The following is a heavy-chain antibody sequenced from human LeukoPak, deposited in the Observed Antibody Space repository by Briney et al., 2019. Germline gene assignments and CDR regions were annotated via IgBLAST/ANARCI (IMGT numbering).Heavy chain of an antibody. CDR2: INHSGST. CDR3: ARSWELLPVDY. V-gene: IGHV4-34*01. CDR1: GGSFSGYY. J-gene: IGHJ4*02. Sequence: SSETLSLTCAVYGGSFSGYYWSWIRQPPGKGLEWSGEINHSGSTNYNPSLKSRVTISVDTSKNQFSLELSSVTAADTAVYYCARSWELLPVDYWGQGTLVTVSS. D-gene: IGHD1-26*01.